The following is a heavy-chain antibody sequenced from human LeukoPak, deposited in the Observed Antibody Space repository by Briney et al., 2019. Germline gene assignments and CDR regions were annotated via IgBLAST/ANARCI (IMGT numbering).Heavy chain of an antibody. CDR2: ISGSGYST. Sequence: GGSLRLSCAASGFTFSSYAMSWVRQAPGKGLEWVSAISGSGYSTYYADSVKGRFTISRDNSKNTLYLQMNSVRAEDTAVYYCAKGRFFTADASFFDFWGQGTLVTVSS. J-gene: IGHJ4*02. CDR1: GFTFSSYA. CDR3: AKGRFFTADASFFDF. V-gene: IGHV3-23*01. D-gene: IGHD3-3*01.